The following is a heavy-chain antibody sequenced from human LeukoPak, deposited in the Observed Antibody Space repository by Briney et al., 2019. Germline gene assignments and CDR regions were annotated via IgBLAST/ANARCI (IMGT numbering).Heavy chain of an antibody. V-gene: IGHV4-59*01. D-gene: IGHD1-26*01. J-gene: IGHJ4*02. CDR3: AREERGCFDY. Sequence: PSETLSLTCTVSGGSISTYYWSWIRQPPGKGLEWIGYIHYSGSTKYNPSLKSRVTISVDTSKTQYSLKLSSVTAAATAVYYCAREERGCFDYWGQGTLVTVSS. CDR2: IHYSGST. CDR1: GGSISTYY.